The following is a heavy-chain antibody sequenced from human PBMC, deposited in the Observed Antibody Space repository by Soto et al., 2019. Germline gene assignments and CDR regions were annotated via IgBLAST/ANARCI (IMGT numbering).Heavy chain of an antibody. CDR2: LYTSGNT. J-gene: IGHJ4*02. CDR3: ARDWGAFDS. Sequence: SETLSLTCIVSGASISSYYWSWIRQPAGKGLEWIGRLYTSGNTNYNPSLKNRVTMSVDRSKNHFSLKLSSVTAADTAVYYCARDWGAFDSWGQGTLVTVSS. CDR1: GASISSYY. V-gene: IGHV4-4*07. D-gene: IGHD3-16*01.